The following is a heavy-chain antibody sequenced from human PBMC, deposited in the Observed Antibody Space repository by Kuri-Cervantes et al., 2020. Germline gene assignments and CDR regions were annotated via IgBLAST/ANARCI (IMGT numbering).Heavy chain of an antibody. CDR1: GYTFTGYY. J-gene: IGHJ4*02. D-gene: IGHD6-13*01. CDR3: AREEYSSRRFDY. Sequence: ASVKVSCKASGYTFTGYYMHWVRQAPGQGLEWMGIINPSGGSTSYAQKFQGRVTMTRDTSTSTIYMELSSLRSEDTAVYYCAREEYSSRRFDYWGQGTLVTVSS. CDR2: INPSGGST. V-gene: IGHV1-46*01.